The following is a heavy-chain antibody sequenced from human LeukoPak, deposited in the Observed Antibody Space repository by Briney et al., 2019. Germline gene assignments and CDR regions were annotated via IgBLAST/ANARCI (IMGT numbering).Heavy chain of an antibody. CDR3: TTMVYYYDSSGYNLSDY. CDR2: IQSKTDGGTT. D-gene: IGHD3-22*01. Sequence: GGSLRLSCAASGFTFSNAWMSWVRQAPGKGLEWVGRIQSKTDGGTTDFAAPVKGRFTISREDSKNTLYLQMNSLKTEDTAVYYCTTMVYYYDSSGYNLSDYWGQGTLVTVSS. J-gene: IGHJ4*02. V-gene: IGHV3-15*01. CDR1: GFTFSNAW.